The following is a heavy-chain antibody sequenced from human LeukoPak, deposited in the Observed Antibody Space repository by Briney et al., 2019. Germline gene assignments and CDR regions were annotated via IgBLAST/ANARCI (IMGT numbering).Heavy chain of an antibody. V-gene: IGHV4-34*01. J-gene: IGHJ3*02. CDR2: INHSGST. CDR1: GASFIVYY. Sequence: SETLSLTCAVYGASFIVYYWSWIRHPPGKGLEWIGEINHSGSTNYNPSLKSRVTISVDTSKNQFSLKLSSVTAADTAVYYCARGSLFWSGRGAFDIWGQGTMVTVSS. CDR3: ARGSLFWSGRGAFDI. D-gene: IGHD3-3*01.